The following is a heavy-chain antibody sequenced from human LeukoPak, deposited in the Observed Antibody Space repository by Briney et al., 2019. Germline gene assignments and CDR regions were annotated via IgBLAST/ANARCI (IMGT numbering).Heavy chain of an antibody. CDR3: ARDAVGGGGYFDY. J-gene: IGHJ4*02. CDR2: IYTSGST. V-gene: IGHV4-61*02. D-gene: IGHD1-26*01. CDR1: GGSISSGSYY. Sequence: TSETLSLTCTVSGGSISSGSYYWSWIRQPAGKGLEWIGRIYTSGSTNYNPSLKSRVTISVDTSKNQFSLKLSSVTAADTAVYYCARDAVGGGGYFDYWGQGTLVTVSS.